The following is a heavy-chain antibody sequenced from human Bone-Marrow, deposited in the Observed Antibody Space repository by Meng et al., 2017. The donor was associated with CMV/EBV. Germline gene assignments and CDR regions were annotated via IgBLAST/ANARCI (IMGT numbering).Heavy chain of an antibody. CDR1: GFAFSNYW. V-gene: IGHV3-74*01. CDR3: ARTTDC. CDR2: IKTDGSST. J-gene: IGHJ4*02. D-gene: IGHD4-17*01. Sequence: SLGLPRGGSGFAFSNYWMDGVRQAPGKGLVGVSHIKTDGSSTSYADSVKGRFTISRDNAKNTVYLQTNSLRAEDTAVYYCARTTDCWGQGTLVTVSS.